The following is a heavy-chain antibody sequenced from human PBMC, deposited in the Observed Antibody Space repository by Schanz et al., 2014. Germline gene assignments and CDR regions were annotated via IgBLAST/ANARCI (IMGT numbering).Heavy chain of an antibody. CDR3: ARGRRGDCRRTSCTYYFDY. D-gene: IGHD2-2*01. CDR2: IGPASDP. V-gene: IGHV3-13*05. CDR1: GFTVTSYY. J-gene: IGHJ4*02. Sequence: EMQLVESGGGLIQPGGSLRLSCAASGFTVTSYYMSWVRQAPGKGLEWVSGIGPASDPYYAGSVKGRFTISRENGKNSLYLQMNSLRAGDTAVYYCARGRRGDCRRTSCTYYFDYWGQGTLVTVSS.